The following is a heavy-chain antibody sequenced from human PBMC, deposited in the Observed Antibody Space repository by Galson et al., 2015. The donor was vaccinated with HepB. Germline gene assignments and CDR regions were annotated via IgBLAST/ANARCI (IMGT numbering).Heavy chain of an antibody. J-gene: IGHJ4*02. CDR1: GFTFRRLS. CDR3: ARGSTSIDY. D-gene: IGHD2-2*01. V-gene: IGHV3-23*01. Sequence: SLRLSCATSGFTFRRLSMTWVRQAAGKGLECVAAISMSGGNTDYANSVKGRITISRDNSNNMLYLQMNNLRAEDTPVYYCARGSTSIDYRGQGTQVSV. CDR2: ISMSGGNT.